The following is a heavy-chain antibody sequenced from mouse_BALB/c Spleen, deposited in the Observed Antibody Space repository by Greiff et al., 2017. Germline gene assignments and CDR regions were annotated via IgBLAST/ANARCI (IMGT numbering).Heavy chain of an antibody. CDR3: ARYGPRFAY. CDR2: IWAGGST. CDR1: GFSLTSYG. V-gene: IGHV2-9*02. J-gene: IGHJ3*01. D-gene: IGHD1-2*01. Sequence: QVQLQQSGPGLVAPSQSLSITCTVSGFSLTSYGVHWVRQPPGKGLEWLGVIWAGGSTNYNSALMSRLSISKDNSKSQVFLKMNSLQTDDTAMYYCARYGPRFAYWGQGTLVTVSA.